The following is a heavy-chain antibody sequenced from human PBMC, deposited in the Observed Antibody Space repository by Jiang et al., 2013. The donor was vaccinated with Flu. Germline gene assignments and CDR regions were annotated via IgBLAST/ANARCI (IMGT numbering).Heavy chain of an antibody. CDR3: TREWGGYGDRSYYYYYGMDV. D-gene: IGHD4-17*01. V-gene: IGHV3-49*03. CDR2: IRSKAYGGTT. Sequence: AMSWFRQASREGGVEWVGFIRSKAYGGTTEYAASVKGRFTISRDDSKSIAYLQMNSLKTEDTAVYYCTREWGGYGDRSYYYYYGMDVWGQGTTVTVSS. CDR1: A. J-gene: IGHJ6*02.